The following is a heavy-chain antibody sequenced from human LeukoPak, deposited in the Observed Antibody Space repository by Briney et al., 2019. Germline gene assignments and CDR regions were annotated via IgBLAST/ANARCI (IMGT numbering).Heavy chain of an antibody. J-gene: IGHJ5*02. CDR2: IYTSGST. D-gene: IGHD5-24*01. CDR3: ARDRPRWLKGSWFDP. CDR1: GGSISSYY. Sequence: PSETLSLTCTVSGGSISSYYWSWIRQPAGKGLEWIGRIYTSGSTNYNPSLKSRVTMSVDTSKNQFSLKLSSVTAADTAVYYCARDRPRWLKGSWFDPWGRGTLVTVSS. V-gene: IGHV4-4*07.